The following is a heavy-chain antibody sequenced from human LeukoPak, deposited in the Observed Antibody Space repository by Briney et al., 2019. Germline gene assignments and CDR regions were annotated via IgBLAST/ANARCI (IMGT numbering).Heavy chain of an antibody. CDR2: IYYSGST. V-gene: IGHV4-59*01. CDR1: GGSISSYY. Sequence: SETLSLTCTVSGGSISSYYWSWIRQPPGKGLEWIGYIYYSGSTNYNPSLKSRVTISVDTSKNQFSLKLSSVAAADTAVYYCARLLDFWSGYSYYYYMDVWGKGTTVTVSS. CDR3: ARLLDFWSGYSYYYYMDV. D-gene: IGHD3-3*01. J-gene: IGHJ6*03.